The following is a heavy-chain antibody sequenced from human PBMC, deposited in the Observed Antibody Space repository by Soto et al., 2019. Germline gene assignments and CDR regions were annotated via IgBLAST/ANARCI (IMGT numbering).Heavy chain of an antibody. CDR3: AKLAVAGKGKDYYYGMDV. D-gene: IGHD6-19*01. CDR2: IYPGDSDT. Sequence: GESLKISCKGSGYSFTSYWIGWVRQMPGKGLEWMGIIYPGDSDTRYSPSFQGQVTISADKSISTAYLQWSSLKASDTAMYYCAKLAVAGKGKDYYYGMDVWGQGTTVTVS. CDR1: GYSFTSYW. V-gene: IGHV5-51*01. J-gene: IGHJ6*02.